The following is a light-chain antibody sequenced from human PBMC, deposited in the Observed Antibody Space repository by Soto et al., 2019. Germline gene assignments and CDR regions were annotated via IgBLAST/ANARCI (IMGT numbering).Light chain of an antibody. CDR2: EVS. CDR1: SSDVGGYNY. Sequence: QSALTQPASVSGSPGQSITISCDGTSSDVGGYNYVSWYQQHPGKAPKLMIYEVSNRPSGVSNRFSGSKSGNTASLTISGLQAEDEADYYRSSYTSSSTPCVFGTGTKLTVL. V-gene: IGLV2-14*01. CDR3: SSYTSSSTPCV. J-gene: IGLJ1*01.